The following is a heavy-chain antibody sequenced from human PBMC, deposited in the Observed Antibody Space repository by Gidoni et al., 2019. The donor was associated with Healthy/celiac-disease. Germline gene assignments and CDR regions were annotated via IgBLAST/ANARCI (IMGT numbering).Heavy chain of an antibody. J-gene: IGHJ4*02. CDR3: AKDVAMVVVVTNDY. CDR1: GFAFSSYA. D-gene: IGHD3-22*01. CDR2: ISGSGGST. V-gene: IGHV3-23*01. Sequence: EVQRLESGGGLVQPGGSLSLSLAASGFAFSSYAMSWVRQAPGKGLEWVSAISGSGGSTYYADSVKGRFTISRDNAKNTLYLQMNSLRAEDTAVYYCAKDVAMVVVVTNDYWGQGTLVTVSS.